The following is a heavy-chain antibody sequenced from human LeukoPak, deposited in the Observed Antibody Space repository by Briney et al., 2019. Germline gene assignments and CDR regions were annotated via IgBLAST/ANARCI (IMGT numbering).Heavy chain of an antibody. J-gene: IGHJ4*02. CDR3: AKLYGSGSSYFDY. CDR2: IRYDGSNK. CDR1: GFTFSSYG. Sequence: GGSLRLSCAASGFTFSSYGMHWVRQAPGKGLEWVAFIRYDGSNKYYTDSVKGRFTISRDNSKNTLYLQMNSLRAEDTAVYYGAKLYGSGSSYFDYWGQGTLVTVSS. D-gene: IGHD3-10*01. V-gene: IGHV3-30*02.